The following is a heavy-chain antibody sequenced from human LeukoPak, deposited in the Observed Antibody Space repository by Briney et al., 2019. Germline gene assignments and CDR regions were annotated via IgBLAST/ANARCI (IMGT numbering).Heavy chain of an antibody. V-gene: IGHV3-30*02. CDR1: GFTLSSYG. D-gene: IGHD1-1*01. CDR3: AKEYGYDYNYFYSMDV. J-gene: IGHJ6*03. Sequence: PGGSLRLSCAASGFTLSSYGIHWVRQAPGKGLEWVTFISYDESNKYHADSVKGRFTISRDNSKNTVYLQMNSLRAEDTAVYFCAKEYGYDYNYFYSMDVWGKGTTVTISS. CDR2: ISYDESNK.